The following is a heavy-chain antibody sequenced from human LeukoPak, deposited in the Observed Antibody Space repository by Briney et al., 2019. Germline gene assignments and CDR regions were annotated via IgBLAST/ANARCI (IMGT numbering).Heavy chain of an antibody. Sequence: PSETLSLTCAVSGGSISSGGYSWSWIRQPPGKGLEWIGYIYHSGSTYDNPSLKSRVTISVDTSKNQFSLKLSSVTAADTAVYYCARVNYDSSGYNFDYWGQGNLVTVSS. J-gene: IGHJ4*02. CDR1: GGSISSGGYS. V-gene: IGHV4-30-2*01. D-gene: IGHD3-22*01. CDR2: IYHSGST. CDR3: ARVNYDSSGYNFDY.